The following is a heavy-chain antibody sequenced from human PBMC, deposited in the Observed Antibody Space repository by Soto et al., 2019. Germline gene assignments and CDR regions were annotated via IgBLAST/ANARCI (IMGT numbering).Heavy chain of an antibody. V-gene: IGHV1-2*02. J-gene: IGHJ4*02. CDR3: AREPSGICGGDCAFFDY. CDR1: GYTFTGYY. D-gene: IGHD2-21*02. Sequence: ASVKVSCKASGYTFTGYYMHWVRQAPGQGLEWMGWINPNSGGTNYAQKFQGRVTMTRDTSISTAYMELSRLRSDDTAVYYCAREPSGICGGDCAFFDYWGQGTLVTV. CDR2: INPNSGGT.